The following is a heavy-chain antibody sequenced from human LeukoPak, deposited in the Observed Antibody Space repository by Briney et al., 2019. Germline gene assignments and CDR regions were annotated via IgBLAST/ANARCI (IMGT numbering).Heavy chain of an antibody. D-gene: IGHD3-16*02. Sequence: KPGGSLRLSCAASGFTFSSYSMNWVRQAPGKGLEWVSSISSSSSYIYYADSGKGRFTISRDNAKNSLYLQMNSLRAEDTAVYYCARDPEAYDYVWGSYRYYDYWGQGTLVTVSS. CDR2: ISSSSSYI. J-gene: IGHJ4*02. CDR1: GFTFSSYS. V-gene: IGHV3-21*01. CDR3: ARDPEAYDYVWGSYRYYDY.